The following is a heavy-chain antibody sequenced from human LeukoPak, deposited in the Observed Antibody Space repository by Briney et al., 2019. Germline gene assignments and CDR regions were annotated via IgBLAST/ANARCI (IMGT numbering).Heavy chain of an antibody. J-gene: IGHJ6*03. CDR1: GFPFSSYG. V-gene: IGHV3-30*02. Sequence: PGGSLRLSCAASGFPFSSYGMHWVRQAPGKGLEWVAFIRYDGSNKYYADSVKGRFTISRDNSKNTLYLQMNSLRAEDTAVYYCAKDRTGIDGHYYYYYMDVWGKGTTVTVSS. CDR2: IRYDGSNK. D-gene: IGHD6-13*01. CDR3: AKDRTGIDGHYYYYYMDV.